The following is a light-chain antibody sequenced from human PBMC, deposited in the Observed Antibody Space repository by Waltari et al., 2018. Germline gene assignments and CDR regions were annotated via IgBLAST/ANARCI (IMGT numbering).Light chain of an antibody. CDR3: QTWGSGIWV. CDR2: LNTDGSH. Sequence: QLVLTQSPSASASLGASVKLTCTLSSGHSNNAVAWPQQQPDKGPRYLMKLNTDGSHSRGDGIPDRFSGSSSGAERFLIISSLQFDDEADYYCQTWGSGIWVFGGGTRLTVL. J-gene: IGLJ3*02. V-gene: IGLV4-69*01. CDR1: SGHSNNA.